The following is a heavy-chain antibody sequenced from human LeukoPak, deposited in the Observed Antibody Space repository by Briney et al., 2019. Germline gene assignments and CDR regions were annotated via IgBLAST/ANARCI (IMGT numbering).Heavy chain of an antibody. CDR2: INPNSGGT. Sequence: ASVKVSCKASGYTFTDYYMHWVRQAPGQGLEWMGWINPNSGGTNYAQKFQGRVTMTRNTSISTAYMELSSLRSEDTAVYYCARGNGMVRGVPFDYWGQGTLVTVSS. V-gene: IGHV1-2*02. CDR3: ARGNGMVRGVPFDY. J-gene: IGHJ4*02. D-gene: IGHD3-10*01. CDR1: GYTFTDYY.